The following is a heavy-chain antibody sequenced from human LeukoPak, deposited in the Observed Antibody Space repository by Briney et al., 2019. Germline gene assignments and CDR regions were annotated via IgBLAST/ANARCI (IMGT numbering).Heavy chain of an antibody. CDR3: ARGRWLQFSD. D-gene: IGHD5-24*01. CDR1: GGSISNYY. CDR2: IYFTGST. J-gene: IGHJ4*02. V-gene: IGHV4-59*01. Sequence: SETPSLTCTVSGGSISNYYWNWIRQPPGKGPEWIGYIYFTGSTNYNPSLKSRVTISLDTSKNQFSLKLSSVTAADTAIYYCARGRWLQFSDWGPGTLVTVSS.